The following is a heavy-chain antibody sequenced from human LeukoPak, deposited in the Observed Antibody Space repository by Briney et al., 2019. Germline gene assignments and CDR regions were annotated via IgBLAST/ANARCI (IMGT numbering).Heavy chain of an antibody. V-gene: IGHV1-18*01. J-gene: IGHJ4*02. CDR1: GYTFTSSG. CDR2: ISVYNGNT. Sequence: ASVKVSCKASGYTFTSSGVSWVRQAPGQGLEWMGWISVYNGNTNYAQKLQGRVTMTTDTSTSTAYMELRSLRSDDTAVYYCARDRAAMVPSPFDYWGQGTLVTVSS. CDR3: ARDRAAMVPSPFDY. D-gene: IGHD5-18*01.